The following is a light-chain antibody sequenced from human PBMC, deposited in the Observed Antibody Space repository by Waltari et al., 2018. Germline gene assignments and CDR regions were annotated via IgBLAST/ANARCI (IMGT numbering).Light chain of an antibody. V-gene: IGKV3-11*01. CDR3: QQRTDWPPLT. J-gene: IGKJ4*01. CDR1: QSVGSY. CDR2: DAS. Sequence: EIVLTQSPATLSLSPGERATLSCRASQSVGSYLAWYQQKPGQAPRLLISDASIRASGIPARFSGTGSGTDFTLTISSLEPEDFAVYYCQQRTDWPPLTFGGGTKVEI.